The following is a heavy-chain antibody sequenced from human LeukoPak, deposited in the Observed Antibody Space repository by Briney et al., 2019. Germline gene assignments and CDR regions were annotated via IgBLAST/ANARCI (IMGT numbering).Heavy chain of an antibody. J-gene: IGHJ4*02. CDR2: ISSSSSYI. CDR3: ARDDGTFDY. V-gene: IGHV3-21*01. Sequence: GGSLRLSCAASGFTFSSYSMNWVRQAPGKGLEWVSSISSSSSYIHYADSVKGRFTISRDNAKNSLYLQMNSLRAEDTAVYYCARDDGTFDYWGQGTLVTVSS. CDR1: GFTFSSYS.